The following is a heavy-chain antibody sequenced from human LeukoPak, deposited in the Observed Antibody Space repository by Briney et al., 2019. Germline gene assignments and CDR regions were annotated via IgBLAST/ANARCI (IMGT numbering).Heavy chain of an antibody. CDR2: ISYDGSNK. CDR1: GFTVNTNY. Sequence: PGGSLRLSCAASGFTVNTNYMSWVRQAPGKGLEWVAVISYDGSNKYYADSVKGRFTISRDNSKNTLYLQMNSLRAEDTAVYYCAKDRRESYFDYWGQGTLVTVSS. CDR3: AKDRRESYFDY. D-gene: IGHD1-26*01. J-gene: IGHJ4*02. V-gene: IGHV3-30*18.